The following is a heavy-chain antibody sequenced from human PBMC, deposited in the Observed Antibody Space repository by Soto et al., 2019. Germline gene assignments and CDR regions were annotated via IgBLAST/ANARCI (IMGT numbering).Heavy chain of an antibody. CDR1: GYTFTSYD. J-gene: IGHJ4*02. CDR3: ARGESGYCSGGNCYWFGY. V-gene: IGHV1-8*01. Sequence: ASVKVSCKASGYTFTSYDINWVRQATGQGLERMGWMNPNSGNTGYAQKFQGRVTMTRNTSISTAYMELSSLRSEDTAVYYCARGESGYCSGGNCYWFGYWGRGTLVTVS. CDR2: MNPNSGNT. D-gene: IGHD2-15*01.